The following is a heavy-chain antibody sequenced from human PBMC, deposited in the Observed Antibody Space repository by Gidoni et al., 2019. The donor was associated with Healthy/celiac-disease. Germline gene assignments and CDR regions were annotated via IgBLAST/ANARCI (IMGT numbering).Heavy chain of an antibody. Sequence: QVQLQESGPGLVKPSETLSLTCAVSGYSISSGYYWGWIRQPPGKGLEWIGSIYHSGSTYYNPSLKSRVTISVDTSKNQFSLKLSSVTAADTAVYYCARVVVITYIDYWGQGTLVTVSS. D-gene: IGHD3-22*01. V-gene: IGHV4-38-2*01. CDR2: IYHSGST. CDR3: ARVVVITYIDY. CDR1: GYSISSGYY. J-gene: IGHJ4*02.